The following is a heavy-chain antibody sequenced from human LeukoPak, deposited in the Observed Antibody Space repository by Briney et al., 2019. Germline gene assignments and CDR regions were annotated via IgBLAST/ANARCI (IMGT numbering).Heavy chain of an antibody. V-gene: IGHV1-46*01. J-gene: IGHJ4*02. CDR3: ARVLASDSRGVVPFDY. CDR2: INPSGGST. CDR1: GYTFTSYY. Sequence: ASVKVSCKASGYTFTSYYMHWVRQAPGQGLEGMGIINPSGGSTSYAQKFQGRVTMTRDTSIRTAYMELSRLRSDDTAVYYCARVLASDSRGVVPFDYWGQGTLVTVSS. D-gene: IGHD2-15*01.